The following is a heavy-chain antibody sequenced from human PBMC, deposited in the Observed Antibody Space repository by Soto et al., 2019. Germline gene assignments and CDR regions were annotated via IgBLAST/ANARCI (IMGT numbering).Heavy chain of an antibody. D-gene: IGHD6-13*01. V-gene: IGHV3-21*01. CDR2: ISSSSSYI. Sequence: GGSLRVSCAASGFTFSSYGRNWVRPAPGKGLEWVSSISSSSSYIYYADSVKGRFIISRDNAKNSLYLQMNSLRAEDTAVYYCARREYSSSYTYYYYGMDVWGQGTTVTVSS. CDR1: GFTFSSYG. J-gene: IGHJ6*02. CDR3: ARREYSSSYTYYYYGMDV.